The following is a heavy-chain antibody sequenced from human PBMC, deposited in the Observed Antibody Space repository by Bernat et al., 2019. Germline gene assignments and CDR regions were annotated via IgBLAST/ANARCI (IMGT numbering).Heavy chain of an antibody. CDR1: GFTFSSHW. CDR2: TKEDGSEE. J-gene: IGHJ4*02. CDR3: TRYDY. V-gene: IGHV3-7*01. Sequence: VQLVESGGGLVQPGGSLRLSCAASGFTFSSHWMSWVRQAPGKGLEWVANTKEDGSEESYVDSVRGRFTISRDNAKNSLYLQMNSLRAEDTAVYYCTRYDYWGQGTLVTVSS.